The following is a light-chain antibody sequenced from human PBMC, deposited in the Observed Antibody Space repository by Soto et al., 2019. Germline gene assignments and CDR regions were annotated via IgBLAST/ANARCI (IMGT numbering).Light chain of an antibody. CDR1: QSVSSN. J-gene: IGKJ1*01. V-gene: IGKV3-20*01. Sequence: EIVLTQSPGTLSLSPGERATLSCRASQSVSSNLAWYQQKPGQAPRLLIYGASSRATGIPDRFSGSGSGTDFTLTISRLEPEDFATYYCQHYNSYSEAFGQGTKVEI. CDR2: GAS. CDR3: QHYNSYSEA.